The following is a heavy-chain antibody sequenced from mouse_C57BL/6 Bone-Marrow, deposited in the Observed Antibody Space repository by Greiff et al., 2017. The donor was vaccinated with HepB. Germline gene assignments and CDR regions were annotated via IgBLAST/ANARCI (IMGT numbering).Heavy chain of an antibody. CDR3: ARDSSYRYFDV. J-gene: IGHJ1*03. Sequence: EVKLMESGGGLVQSGRSLRLSCATSGFTFSDFYMEWVRQAPGKGLEWIAASRNKANDYTTEYSASVKGRFIVSRDTSQSILYLQMNALRAEDTAIYYCARDSSYRYFDVWGTGTTVTVSS. CDR2: SRNKANDYTT. D-gene: IGHD1-1*01. CDR1: GFTFSDFY. V-gene: IGHV7-1*01.